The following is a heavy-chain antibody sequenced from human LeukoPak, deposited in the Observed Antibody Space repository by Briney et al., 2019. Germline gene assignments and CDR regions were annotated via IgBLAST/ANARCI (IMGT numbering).Heavy chain of an antibody. Sequence: SETLSLTCAVYGGSFSGYYWSWIRQPPGKGLEWIGSIYYSGSTYYNPSLKSRVTISVDTSKNQFSLKLSSVTAADTAAYYCARLPAYYYDSSGYFDYWGQGTLVTVSS. D-gene: IGHD3-22*01. J-gene: IGHJ4*02. CDR2: IYYSGST. CDR1: GGSFSGYY. V-gene: IGHV4-34*01. CDR3: ARLPAYYYDSSGYFDY.